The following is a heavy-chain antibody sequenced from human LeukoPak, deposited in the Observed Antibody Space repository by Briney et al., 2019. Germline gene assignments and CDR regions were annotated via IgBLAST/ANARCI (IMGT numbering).Heavy chain of an antibody. CDR1: GYTFTSYY. J-gene: IGHJ4*02. CDR2: INPSGGST. Sequence: ASVKVSCKASGYTFTSYYMHWVRQAPGQGLEWMGIINPSGGSTSYAQKLQGRVTMTTDTSTSTAYMELRSLRSDDTAVYYCARVAGTADYWGQGTLVTVSS. V-gene: IGHV1-46*01. CDR3: ARVAGTADY. D-gene: IGHD6-13*01.